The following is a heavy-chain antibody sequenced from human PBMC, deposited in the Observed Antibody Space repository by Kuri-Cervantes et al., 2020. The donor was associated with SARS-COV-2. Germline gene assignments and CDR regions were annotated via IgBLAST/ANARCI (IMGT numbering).Heavy chain of an antibody. CDR3: ARELYSNPYYYYGMDV. CDR1: GFTFSSYG. CDR2: IWYDGSNK. J-gene: IGHJ6*02. Sequence: GGSLRLSCAASGFTFSSYGMHWVRQAPGKGLERVAVIWYDGSNKYYADSVKGRFTISRDNSKNTLYLQMNSLRAEDTAVYYCARELYSNPYYYYGMDVWGQGTTVTVSS. D-gene: IGHD4-11*01. V-gene: IGHV3-33*08.